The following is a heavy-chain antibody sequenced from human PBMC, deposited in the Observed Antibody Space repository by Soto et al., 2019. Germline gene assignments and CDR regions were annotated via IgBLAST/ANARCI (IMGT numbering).Heavy chain of an antibody. Sequence: GGSLRLSCAACGFSFSNASMNWVRQAPGKGLEWVGRIKSKGEGGTRDYAAPVNGRFTISRDDSKNTLYLQMNSLETQDTAVYYCTTDLSAYYDSSGYLDYWGQGTLVTVSS. CDR3: TTDLSAYYDSSGYLDY. CDR2: IKSKGEGGTR. D-gene: IGHD3-22*01. J-gene: IGHJ4*02. CDR1: GFSFSNAS. V-gene: IGHV3-15*07.